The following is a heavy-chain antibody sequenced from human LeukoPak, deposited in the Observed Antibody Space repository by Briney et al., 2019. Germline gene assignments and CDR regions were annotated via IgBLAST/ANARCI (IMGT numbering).Heavy chain of an antibody. CDR3: ARDSGWFRFDY. J-gene: IGHJ4*02. Sequence: GGSLSLSCAASGFAFSNYWMTWVRQAPGKGLEWVANIKQDGSDKYYVDSVRGRFAISRDNAKSSLFLQMNSLRAEDTAVYYCARDSGWFRFDYWGQGTLVTVSP. V-gene: IGHV3-7*03. CDR2: IKQDGSDK. CDR1: GFAFSNYW. D-gene: IGHD6-13*01.